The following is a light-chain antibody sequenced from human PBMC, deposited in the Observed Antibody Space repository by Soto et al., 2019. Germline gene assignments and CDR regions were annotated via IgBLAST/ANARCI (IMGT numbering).Light chain of an antibody. Sequence: QSVLTQPPSASGTPGQRVTISCSGSSSNIGSNYVYWYQQLPGTAPKLLIYRNNQRPSGVPDRFSGSKSGTSAPLAISGLRAEDEAYYYCAAGDDSRSVVFGGGTKLTVL. V-gene: IGLV1-47*01. J-gene: IGLJ3*02. CDR3: AAGDDSRSVV. CDR1: SSNIGSNY. CDR2: RNN.